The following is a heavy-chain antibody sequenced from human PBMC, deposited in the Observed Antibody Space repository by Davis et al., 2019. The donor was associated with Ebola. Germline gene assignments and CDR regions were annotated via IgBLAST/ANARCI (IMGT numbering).Heavy chain of an antibody. V-gene: IGHV3-30*02. CDR3: AKDRYPSAALGH. CDR1: GFTFSSYG. D-gene: IGHD6-13*01. Sequence: PGGSLRLSCAASGFTFSSYGMHWVRQAPGKGLEWVAFIRYDGSNKYYADSVKGRFTISRDNSKNTLYLQMNSLRAEDTAVHYCAKDRYPSAALGHWGQGTLVTVSS. CDR2: IRYDGSNK. J-gene: IGHJ4*02.